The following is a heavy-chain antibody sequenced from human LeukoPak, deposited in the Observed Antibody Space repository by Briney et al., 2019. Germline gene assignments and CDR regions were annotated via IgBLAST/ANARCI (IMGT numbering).Heavy chain of an antibody. Sequence: SETLSLTCTVSGGSISSDRYYWVWIRQPPGKGLEWIGDIYYSGSTYFNPSLKSRVTISADTSKNQFSLRLSSVTVADTAVYYCAREVGRVRVVYAAHFDYWGQGTLVTVSS. D-gene: IGHD2-8*02. CDR2: IYYSGST. CDR1: GGSISSDRYY. CDR3: AREVGRVRVVYAAHFDY. V-gene: IGHV4-39*07. J-gene: IGHJ4*02.